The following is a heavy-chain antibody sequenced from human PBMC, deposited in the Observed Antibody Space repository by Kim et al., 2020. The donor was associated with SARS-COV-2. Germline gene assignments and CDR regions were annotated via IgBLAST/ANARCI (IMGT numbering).Heavy chain of an antibody. CDR3: ARDGGPWILTGYYIEGEYGMDV. CDR2: ISSSSSYI. J-gene: IGHJ6*02. CDR1: GFTFSSYS. Sequence: GGSLRLSCAASGFTFSSYSMNWVRQAPGKGLEWVSSISSSSSYIYYADSVKGRFTISRDNAKNSLYLQMNSLRAEDTAVYYCARDGGPWILTGYYIEGEYGMDVWGQGTTVTVSS. V-gene: IGHV3-21*01. D-gene: IGHD3-9*01.